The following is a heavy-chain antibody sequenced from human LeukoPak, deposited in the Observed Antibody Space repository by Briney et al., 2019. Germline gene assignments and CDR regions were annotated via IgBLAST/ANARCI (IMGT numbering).Heavy chain of an antibody. CDR2: IYYSGST. CDR3: ARGDRVVTFDY. V-gene: IGHV4-59*08. CDR1: GGSISSYY. D-gene: IGHD2-2*01. Sequence: PSETLSLTCTVSGGSISSYYWSWIRQPPGKGLEWIGYIYYSGSTNYNPSLKSRVTISVDTSKNQFSLKLSSVTAADTAVYYCARGDRVVTFDYWGQGTLVTVSS. J-gene: IGHJ4*02.